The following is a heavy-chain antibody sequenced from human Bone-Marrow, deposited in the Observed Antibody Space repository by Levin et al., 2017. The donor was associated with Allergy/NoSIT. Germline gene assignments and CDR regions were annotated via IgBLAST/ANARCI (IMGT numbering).Heavy chain of an antibody. CDR2: ITRRSDYM. CDR1: GFNFSTYN. Sequence: GVSLRLSCAASGFNFSTYNMNWVRQTPGKGLEWVSSITRRSDYMYYADSVKGRFIISRDNAKNSLFLQMNSLRVDDTAVYYCAKDRTYGILWNYGMDVWGQGTTVTVSS. J-gene: IGHJ6*02. CDR3: AKDRTYGILWNYGMDV. V-gene: IGHV3-21*01. D-gene: IGHD4-17*01.